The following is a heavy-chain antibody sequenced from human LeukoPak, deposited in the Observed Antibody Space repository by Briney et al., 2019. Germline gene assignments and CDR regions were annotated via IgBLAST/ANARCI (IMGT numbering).Heavy chain of an antibody. CDR3: ARDSRTYCGGDCYSPFDF. J-gene: IGHJ4*02. D-gene: IGHD2-21*02. CDR1: GFTFNAYA. CDR2: IRSSSTYI. V-gene: IGHV3-21*01. Sequence: TGGSLRLSCAASGFTFNAYAMNWVRQAPGKGLEWVSSIRSSSTYIYYADSVKGRFTISRDNAKNSLYLQMNRLRAEDTALYYCARDSRTYCGGDCYSPFDFWGQGTLVTVSS.